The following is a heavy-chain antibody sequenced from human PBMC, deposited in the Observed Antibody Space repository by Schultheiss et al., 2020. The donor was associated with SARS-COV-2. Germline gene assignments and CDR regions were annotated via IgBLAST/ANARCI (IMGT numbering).Heavy chain of an antibody. J-gene: IGHJ6*02. CDR1: GYTFTDYY. Sequence: ASVKVSCKASGYTFTDYYIHWVRQAPGQGLEWMGWINPNSGGTNYAQKFQGRVTMTRDTSITTAYMELTSLKSDDTAVYYCARDQGVVPLVYYYYGMDVWGQGTTVTVSS. CDR2: INPNSGGT. D-gene: IGHD3-3*01. V-gene: IGHV1-2*02. CDR3: ARDQGVVPLVYYYYGMDV.